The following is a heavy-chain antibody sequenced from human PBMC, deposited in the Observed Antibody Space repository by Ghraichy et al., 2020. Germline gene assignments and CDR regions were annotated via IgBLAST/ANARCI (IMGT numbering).Heavy chain of an antibody. CDR3: ARFIIGWYYFDF. CDR1: GGTISNSRHY. CDR2: ISQSGST. J-gene: IGHJ4*02. V-gene: IGHV4-39*01. D-gene: IGHD6-19*01. Sequence: GSLRLSCSVSGGTISNSRHYRAWVRQPPGKGLEWIGRISQSGSTDYNSSLTSRVSISVDTSKNQFSLTVRSLNAADTAVYFCARFIIGWYYFDFWGPGTLVCVSS.